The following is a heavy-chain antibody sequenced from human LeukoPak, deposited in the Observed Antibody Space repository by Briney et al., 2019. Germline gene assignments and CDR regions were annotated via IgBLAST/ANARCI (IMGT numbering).Heavy chain of an antibody. J-gene: IGHJ6*03. V-gene: IGHV4-61*02. CDR2: ISSSGST. CDR3: ARGSRYYYYYYMDV. Sequence: SQTLSLTCTVSGDSISSGDYYWSWIRQPAGKGLEWIGRISSSGSTNYNPSLKSRVTISVDTSKNQFSLKLSSVTAADTAVYYCARGSRYYYYYYMDVWGKGTTVTVSS. CDR1: GDSISSGDYY.